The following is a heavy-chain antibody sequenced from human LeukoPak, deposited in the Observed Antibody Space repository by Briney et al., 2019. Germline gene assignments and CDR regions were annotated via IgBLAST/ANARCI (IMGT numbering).Heavy chain of an antibody. CDR3: ARPIAVAGMGNAFDI. Sequence: GGSLRLSCAASGFTFSSYSMTWVRQAPGKGLEWVSSITSSSGYLYFADSVKGRFTISRDNAKNSLYLQMNSLRAEDTAVYYCARPIAVAGMGNAFDIWGQGTMVTVSS. CDR2: ITSSSGYL. J-gene: IGHJ3*02. D-gene: IGHD6-19*01. CDR1: GFTFSSYS. V-gene: IGHV3-21*01.